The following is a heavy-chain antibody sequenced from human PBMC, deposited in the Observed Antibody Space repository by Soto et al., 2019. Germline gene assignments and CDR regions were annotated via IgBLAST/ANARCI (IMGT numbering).Heavy chain of an antibody. V-gene: IGHV3-23*01. Sequence: GGSLRLSCAASGFTFDDYAMHWVRQAPGKGLEWVSGISWNSGSTYYADSVKGRFTISRDTSKNTLFLQMNSLRAEDTAVYYCAKDRYGDYGGIDYWGQGTMVTVSS. CDR1: GFTFDDYA. CDR2: ISWNSGST. D-gene: IGHD4-17*01. CDR3: AKDRYGDYGGIDY. J-gene: IGHJ4*02.